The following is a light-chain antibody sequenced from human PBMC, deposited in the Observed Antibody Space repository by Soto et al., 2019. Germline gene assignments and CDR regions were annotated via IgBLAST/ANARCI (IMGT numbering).Light chain of an antibody. CDR1: QSVGGNS. Sequence: EIVLTQSPGTLSLSPGERATLSCRASQSVGGNSLTWYQQKPGQAPRVLFYGASNRATGIPDRFSGSGSGTDFTLTISRLEPEDVAVYYCQQYYSSPRTFGQGTKVEIK. V-gene: IGKV3-20*01. CDR3: QQYYSSPRT. CDR2: GAS. J-gene: IGKJ1*01.